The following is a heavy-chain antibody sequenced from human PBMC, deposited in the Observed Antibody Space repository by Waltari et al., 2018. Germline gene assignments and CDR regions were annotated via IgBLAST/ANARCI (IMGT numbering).Heavy chain of an antibody. CDR1: EYSFTTYW. D-gene: IGHD1-26*01. Sequence: EVQLVQSGAEVKKPGASLKISCEGSEYSFTTYWIAWVRHMPGKGLEWMGIIYPEDSDTRYSPSFQGQVTISVDKSIDTAYLHLSGLKASDTAIYYCARGSGSYPDPYFYGMDVWGQGTSVTVSS. J-gene: IGHJ6*02. CDR2: IYPEDSDT. CDR3: ARGSGSYPDPYFYGMDV. V-gene: IGHV5-51*01.